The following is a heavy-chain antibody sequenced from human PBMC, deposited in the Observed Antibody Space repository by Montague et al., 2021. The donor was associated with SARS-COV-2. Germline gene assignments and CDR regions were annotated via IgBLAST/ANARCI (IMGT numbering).Heavy chain of an antibody. D-gene: IGHD6-19*01. Sequence: SLRLSCAASGFTFGDYAMSWVRQAPGKGLEWVGFIRSKAYGGTTEYAASVKGRFTISRDDSKSIAYLQMNSLKTEDTAAYYCTSFEYSSGWYYYFDYWGQGTLVTVSS. CDR2: IRSKAYGGTT. V-gene: IGHV3-49*04. CDR3: TSFEYSSGWYYYFDY. J-gene: IGHJ4*02. CDR1: GFTFGDYA.